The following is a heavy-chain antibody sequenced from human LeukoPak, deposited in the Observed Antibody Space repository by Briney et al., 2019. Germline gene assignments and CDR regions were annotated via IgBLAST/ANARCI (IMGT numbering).Heavy chain of an antibody. CDR2: INHSGST. D-gene: IGHD3-22*01. CDR3: ARGPAVYDSSGYYPDY. Sequence: SSETLSLTCAVYAGSFSGYYWSWIRQPPGKGLEWIGVINHSGSTNYNPSLKSRATISEDTSKNQFSLKRSSVTAADTAVYYCARGPAVYDSSGYYPDYWGQGTLVTVSS. V-gene: IGHV4-34*01. J-gene: IGHJ4*02. CDR1: AGSFSGYY.